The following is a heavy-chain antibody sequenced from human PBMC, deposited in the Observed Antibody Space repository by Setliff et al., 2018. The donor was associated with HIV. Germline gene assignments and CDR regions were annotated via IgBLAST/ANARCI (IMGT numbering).Heavy chain of an antibody. Sequence: ASVKVSCKASGYTFTSYSMHWVRQAPGQRLEWMGWLRTGTGDTSYSEKFQGRLTITRDTSANTAYMELSNLRSEDTAVYYCVRRATAAGVFGYWGQGTLVTVSS. J-gene: IGHJ4*02. CDR1: GYTFTSYS. CDR3: VRRATAAGVFGY. CDR2: LRTGTGDT. D-gene: IGHD6-13*01. V-gene: IGHV1-3*04.